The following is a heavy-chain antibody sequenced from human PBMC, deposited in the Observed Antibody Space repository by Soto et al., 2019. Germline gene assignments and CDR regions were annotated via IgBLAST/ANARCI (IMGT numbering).Heavy chain of an antibody. CDR2: TRSKSYGGTS. CDR3: TRPSTAGSLDY. V-gene: IGHV3-49*03. J-gene: IGHJ4*02. CDR1: GFTLSDYD. Sequence: GGSLRLSCRTSGFTLSDYDLSWFRQAPGKGLEWVGFTRSKSYGGTSEYAASVKGRFTISRDDSKTIAYLQMNSLRTEDTAVYYCTRPSTAGSLDYWGQGTLVTVSS. D-gene: IGHD3-10*01.